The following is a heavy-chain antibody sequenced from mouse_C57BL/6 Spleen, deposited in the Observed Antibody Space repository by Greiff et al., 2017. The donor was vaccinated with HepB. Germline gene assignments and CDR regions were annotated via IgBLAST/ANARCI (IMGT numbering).Heavy chain of an antibody. CDR2: IYPGDGDT. J-gene: IGHJ1*03. Sequence: VKLQESGAELVKPGASVKISCKASGYAFSSYWMNWVKQRPGKGLEWIGQIYPGDGDTNYNGKFKGKATLTADKSSSTAYMQLSSLTSEDSAVYFCARSDNYDGSSYVPHWYFGVWGTGATVTVSS. D-gene: IGHD1-1*01. CDR3: ARSDNYDGSSYVPHWYFGV. CDR1: GYAFSSYW. V-gene: IGHV1-80*01.